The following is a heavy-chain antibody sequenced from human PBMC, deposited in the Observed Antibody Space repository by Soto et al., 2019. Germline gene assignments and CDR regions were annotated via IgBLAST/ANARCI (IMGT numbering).Heavy chain of an antibody. Sequence: PGGSLRLSCAASGFTFSSYAMHWVRQAPGKGLEWVAVISYDGSNKYYADSVKGRFTISRDNSKNTLYPQMNSLRAEDTAVYYCARDPLLGYCSGGSCFSGSLGVVDYWGQGTLVTVSS. D-gene: IGHD2-15*01. CDR2: ISYDGSNK. CDR3: ARDPLLGYCSGGSCFSGSLGVVDY. J-gene: IGHJ4*02. V-gene: IGHV3-30-3*01. CDR1: GFTFSSYA.